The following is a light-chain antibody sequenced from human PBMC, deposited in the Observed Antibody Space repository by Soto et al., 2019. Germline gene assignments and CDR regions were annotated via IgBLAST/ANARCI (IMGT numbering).Light chain of an antibody. CDR2: GNT. J-gene: IGLJ3*02. CDR3: QSFDSSLNGWV. V-gene: IGLV1-40*01. Sequence: QAVVTQPPSVSGAPGQRVTISCTGSSSNIGAGHDVHWYQQVPGTAPKLLVSGNTNRPSGVPDRFSGSNSGTSASLAITGVEAEDEADYYCQSFDSSLNGWVFGGGTKLTVL. CDR1: SSNIGAGHD.